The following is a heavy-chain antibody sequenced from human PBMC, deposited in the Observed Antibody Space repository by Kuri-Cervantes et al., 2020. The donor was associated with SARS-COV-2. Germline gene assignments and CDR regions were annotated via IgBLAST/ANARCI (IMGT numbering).Heavy chain of an antibody. Sequence: ASVKVSCKASGFTCDNYGFTWVRQAPGQGLEWMGWIAASNGETNYAQKFQGRVTMTTDTATSTAYMELRSLTSDDTAVYYCARTYLCVTCSPGFWGQGTLVTVSS. CDR3: ARTYLCVTCSPGF. CDR2: IAASNGET. J-gene: IGHJ4*02. CDR1: GFTCDNYG. V-gene: IGHV1-18*01. D-gene: IGHD2/OR15-2a*01.